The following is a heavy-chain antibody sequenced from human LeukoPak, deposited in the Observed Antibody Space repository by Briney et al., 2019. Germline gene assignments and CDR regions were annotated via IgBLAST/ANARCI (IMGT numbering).Heavy chain of an antibody. CDR2: TSGDGITT. V-gene: IGHV3-43*02. D-gene: IGHD5/OR15-5a*01. Sequence: GVSLRLSCAASGFTFHNYAIHWVRQAPGKGLEWVSLTSGDGITTYFADSVKGRFTISRDNSKSSLFLQMNSLRTEDTALYYCARDHVYGGADYWGQGTLVTVS. CDR3: ARDHVYGGADY. J-gene: IGHJ4*02. CDR1: GFTFHNYA.